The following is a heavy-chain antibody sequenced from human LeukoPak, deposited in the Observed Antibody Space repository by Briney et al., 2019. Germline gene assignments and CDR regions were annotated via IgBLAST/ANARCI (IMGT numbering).Heavy chain of an antibody. V-gene: IGHV4-34*01. CDR3: ASQAINDFWSGYDY. D-gene: IGHD3-3*01. CDR2: INHSGST. CDR1: GGSFSGYY. J-gene: IGHJ4*02. Sequence: PSETLSLTCAVYGGSFSGYYWSWIRQPPGKGLEWIGEINHSGSTNYNPSLKSRVTISVDRSKNQFSLKLSSVTAADTAVYYCASQAINDFWSGYDYWGQGTLVTVSS.